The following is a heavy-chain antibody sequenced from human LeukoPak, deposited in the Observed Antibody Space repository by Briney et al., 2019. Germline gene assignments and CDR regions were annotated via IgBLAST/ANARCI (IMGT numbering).Heavy chain of an antibody. Sequence: ASVKVSCKASGYTFTGYYMHWVRQAPGQGLEWMGWINPNSGGTNYAQKFQGRVTMTRDTSTSTAYMELSRLRSDDTAVYYCARDVVRQGVRGVTLDYWGQGTLVSASS. CDR3: ARDVVRQGVRGVTLDY. CDR1: GYTFTGYY. CDR2: INPNSGGT. J-gene: IGHJ4*02. D-gene: IGHD3-10*01. V-gene: IGHV1-2*02.